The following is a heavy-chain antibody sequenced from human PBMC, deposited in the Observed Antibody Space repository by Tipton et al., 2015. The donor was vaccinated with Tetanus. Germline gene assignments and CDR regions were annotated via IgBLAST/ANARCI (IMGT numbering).Heavy chain of an antibody. CDR3: ARDSGHLVGAPRPQNTIDY. J-gene: IGHJ4*02. CDR2: INYGGTT. V-gene: IGHV4-39*07. CDR1: GGSINNSGYF. D-gene: IGHD1-26*01. Sequence: GLVKPSETLSLTCTVSGGSINNSGYFWGWIRQPPGKGLEWIGSINYGGTTYYNPSLKSRVTLSLDKSKNQLYLRLNSVTPEDTAVYYCARDSGHLVGAPRPQNTIDYWGQGTLVTVSS.